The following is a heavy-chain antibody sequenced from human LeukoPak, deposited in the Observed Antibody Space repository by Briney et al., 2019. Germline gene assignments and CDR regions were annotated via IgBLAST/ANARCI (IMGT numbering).Heavy chain of an antibody. Sequence: SQTLSLTCTVSGGSISSGGYYWSWIRQHPGKGLEWIGYIYYSGNTYYNPSLKSRVTISVDTSKNQFSLKLSSVTAADTAVYYCAREEPYYYYMDVWGKGTTVTVSS. D-gene: IGHD1-26*01. CDR2: IYYSGNT. J-gene: IGHJ6*03. CDR1: GGSISSGGYY. CDR3: AREEPYYYYMDV. V-gene: IGHV4-31*03.